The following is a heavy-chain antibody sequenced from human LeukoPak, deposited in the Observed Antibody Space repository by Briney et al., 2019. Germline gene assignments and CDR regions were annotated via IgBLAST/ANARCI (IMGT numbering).Heavy chain of an antibody. Sequence: SETLSLTCGVSGDSIRSSIYYWGWIRQPPGKGLEWIGSVYYDGSAYYNPSLKSRVTISVDTSKNQLSLKLSSVTAADAAVYYCARPLTRGGTYYVWGQGTLVTVSS. CDR2: VYYDGSA. CDR3: ARPLTRGGTYYV. CDR1: GDSIRSSIYY. D-gene: IGHD1-26*01. J-gene: IGHJ4*02. V-gene: IGHV4-39*01.